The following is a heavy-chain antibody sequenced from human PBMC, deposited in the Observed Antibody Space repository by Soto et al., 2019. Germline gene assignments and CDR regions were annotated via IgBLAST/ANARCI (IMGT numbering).Heavy chain of an antibody. Sequence: QVPLVESGGGVVQPGRSLRLSCAASGFTFSSYGMHWFRQAPGKGLEWVAVIGYDGSNKYYADSVKGRFTISRDNSKNTLYLQMNSLRAEDTAVYYCAREGDTAMVTLDYWGQGTLVTVSS. CDR2: IGYDGSNK. CDR3: AREGDTAMVTLDY. J-gene: IGHJ4*02. V-gene: IGHV3-33*01. CDR1: GFTFSSYG. D-gene: IGHD5-18*01.